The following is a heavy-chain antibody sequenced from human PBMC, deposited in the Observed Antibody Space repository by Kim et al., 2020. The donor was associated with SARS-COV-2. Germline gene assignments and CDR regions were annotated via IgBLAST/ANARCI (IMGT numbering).Heavy chain of an antibody. J-gene: IGHJ4*02. Sequence: VKGRFTISRDNSKNTLYLQMNSLRAEDTAVYYCAHPPYSSGWYPEYYFDYWGQGTLVTVSS. V-gene: IGHV3-23*01. D-gene: IGHD6-13*01. CDR3: AHPPYSSGWYPEYYFDY.